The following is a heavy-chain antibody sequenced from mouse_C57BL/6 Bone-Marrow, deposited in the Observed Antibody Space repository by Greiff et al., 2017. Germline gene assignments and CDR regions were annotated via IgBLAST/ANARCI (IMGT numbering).Heavy chain of an antibody. D-gene: IGHD1-1*01. CDR2: IYPGSGNT. Sequence: QVHVKQSGAELVRPGASVKLSCKASGYTFTDYYINWVKQRPGQGLEWIARIYPGSGNTYYNEKFKGKATLTAEKSSSTAYMQLSSLTSEDSAVYFCARENYYYGSSYYAMDYWGQGTSVTVSS. CDR3: ARENYYYGSSYYAMDY. CDR1: GYTFTDYY. V-gene: IGHV1-76*01. J-gene: IGHJ4*01.